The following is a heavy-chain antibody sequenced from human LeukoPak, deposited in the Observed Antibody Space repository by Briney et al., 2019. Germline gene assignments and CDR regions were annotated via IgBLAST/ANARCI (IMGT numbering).Heavy chain of an antibody. CDR2: ISMNVQAT. CDR3: VREGLERRTNFDY. J-gene: IGHJ4*02. Sequence: GGSLRLSCTASGFTFTSHVMHWVRQAPGKGLQYVSGISMNVQATYYAGSVKGRFTISRDSSKNTVYLQMNSLTAEDTAVYYCVREGLERRTNFDYWGQGTLVSVSS. CDR1: GFTFTSHV. D-gene: IGHD1-1*01. V-gene: IGHV3-64D*06.